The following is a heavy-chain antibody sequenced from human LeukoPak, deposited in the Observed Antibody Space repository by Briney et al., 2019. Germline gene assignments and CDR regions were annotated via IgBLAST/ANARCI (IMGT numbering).Heavy chain of an antibody. CDR2: IDPDGGNT. V-gene: IGHV1-46*01. CDR3: ARIRDGYNDAYDL. J-gene: IGHJ3*01. CDR1: GYTFTYYY. Sequence: ASVKVSCKASGYTFTYYYVHWVRQAPGQVLEWMGLIDPDGGNTNYAQNFQGRVTVTRDTSTSTLYMELSSLRSEDTAIYYGARIRDGYNDAYDLWGQGTVVTVPS. D-gene: IGHD5-24*01.